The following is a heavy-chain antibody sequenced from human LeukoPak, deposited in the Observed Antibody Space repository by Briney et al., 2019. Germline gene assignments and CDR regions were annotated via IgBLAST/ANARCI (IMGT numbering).Heavy chain of an antibody. D-gene: IGHD3-10*01. J-gene: IGHJ3*02. CDR2: ISSSSSTI. CDR3: ARDLKVRGNDAFDI. CDR1: GSTFSSYS. Sequence: GGSLRLSCAASGSTFSSYSMNWVRQAPGKGLEWVSYISSSSSTIYYADSVKGRFTISRDNAKNSLYLQMNSLRAEDTAVYYCARDLKVRGNDAFDIWGQGTMVTVSS. V-gene: IGHV3-48*01.